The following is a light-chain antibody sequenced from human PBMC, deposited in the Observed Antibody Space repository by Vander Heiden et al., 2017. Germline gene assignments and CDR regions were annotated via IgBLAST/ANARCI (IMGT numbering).Light chain of an antibody. CDR3: QKYNSVPRGVT. V-gene: IGKV1-27*01. CDR1: QGISNY. CDR2: AAS. Sequence: DIQMTQSPSSLSASVGDRVTITCRASQGISNYLAWYQQKPGKVPKLLIYAASTLQSGVPSRLSGSGSGTDFTLTISSLRPEDVATYYCQKYNSVPRGVTFGPGTKVDIK. J-gene: IGKJ3*01.